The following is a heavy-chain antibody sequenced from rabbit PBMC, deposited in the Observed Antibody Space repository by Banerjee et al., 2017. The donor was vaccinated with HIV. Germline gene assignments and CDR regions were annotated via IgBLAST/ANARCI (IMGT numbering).Heavy chain of an antibody. D-gene: IGHD4-2*01. CDR2: IYTGSGIA. CDR3: ARGDAGSSWGLDL. CDR1: GFSFSSDYD. Sequence: QSLEESGGDLVKPGASLTLTCKASGFSFSSDYDMCWVRQPPGKGLEWIACIYTGSGIAYYASWAKGRFTISKTSSTTVTLQLNSLTAADTATYFCARGDAGSSWGLDLWGPGTLVTVS. J-gene: IGHJ4*01. V-gene: IGHV1S40*01.